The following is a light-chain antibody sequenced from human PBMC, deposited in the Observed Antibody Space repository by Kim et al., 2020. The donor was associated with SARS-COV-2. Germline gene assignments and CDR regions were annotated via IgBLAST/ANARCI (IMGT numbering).Light chain of an antibody. CDR2: STT. V-gene: IGLV7-43*01. CDR1: TGAVTSEYY. CDR3: LLYYSGTQV. J-gene: IGLJ3*02. Sequence: QAVVTQEPSLTVSTGGTVILTCASSTGAVTSEYYPSWIQQKPGLEPRALIYSTTKKHSWTPARFSGSLLGGKAALTLSTVQPEDEADYYCLLYYSGTQVFGGGTQLTVL.